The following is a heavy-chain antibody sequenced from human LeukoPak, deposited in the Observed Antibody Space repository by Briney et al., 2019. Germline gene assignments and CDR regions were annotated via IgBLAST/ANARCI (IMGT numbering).Heavy chain of an antibody. CDR3: ARHWRSTITASANDY. V-gene: IGHV4-39*01. J-gene: IGHJ4*02. D-gene: IGHD4/OR15-4a*01. CDR2: ISYSGSS. CDR1: GYSISTSYY. Sequence: SETLSLTCTVSGYSISTSYYWGWIRQPPGKXLEWIGSISYSGSSYYNPSLKSRVTLTVDTSKSQFSLNLSSVTAADTAVYYCARHWRSTITASANDYWGQGTLVTVSS.